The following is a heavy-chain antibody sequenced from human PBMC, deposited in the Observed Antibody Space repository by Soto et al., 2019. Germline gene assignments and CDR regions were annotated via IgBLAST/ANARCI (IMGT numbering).Heavy chain of an antibody. D-gene: IGHD3-22*01. Sequence: SETLSLTCTGSGGSIRNYCWSWIGQPAGKGLEWIRRVYSTGTTNYNPSLRSRVAMSVDTSKNQFSLRLDSVTAADTATYFCARDEYYDSNNWFEHWGLGTLVTVSS. CDR2: VYSTGTT. CDR1: GGSIRNYC. CDR3: ARDEYYDSNNWFEH. V-gene: IGHV4-4*07. J-gene: IGHJ5*02.